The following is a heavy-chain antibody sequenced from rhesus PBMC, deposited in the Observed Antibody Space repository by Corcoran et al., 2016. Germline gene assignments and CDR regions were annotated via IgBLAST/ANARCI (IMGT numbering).Heavy chain of an antibody. D-gene: IGHD3-28*01. CDR1: GFTFSSAA. J-gene: IGHJ4*01. CDR2: CRGKSNNYET. Sequence: EVQLVESGGGVVQPGGSLRLSCAASGFTFSSAAMDWVRQASGKGLGWVGRCRGKSNNYETGYAASVKGRFTISRDDSKNTAYLQMSSLKTEDTAVYYCARASSRTSGYYSFDYWGQGVLVTVSS. CDR3: ARASSRTSGYYSFDY. V-gene: IGHV3-118*01.